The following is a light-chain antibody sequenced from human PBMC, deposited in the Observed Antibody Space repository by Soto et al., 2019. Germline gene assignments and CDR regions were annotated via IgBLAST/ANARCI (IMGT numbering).Light chain of an antibody. J-gene: IGKJ4*01. CDR1: QSISSW. V-gene: IGKV1-5*01. CDR2: DAS. CDR3: QQYSSPAT. Sequence: MSQSPATLSASVGDRVTITCRASQSISSWLAWYQQKPGKAPKLLIYDASSLESGVPSRFSGSGSGTEFTLTISSLQPDDFATYYCQQYSSPATFGGGTKVDI.